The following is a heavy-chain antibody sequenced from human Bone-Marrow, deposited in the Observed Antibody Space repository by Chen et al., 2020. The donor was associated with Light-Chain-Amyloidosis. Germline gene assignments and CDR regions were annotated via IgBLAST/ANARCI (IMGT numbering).Heavy chain of an antibody. V-gene: IGHV3-74*02. CDR2: INTDGSTT. CDR1: GFSFSSYW. CDR3: VYDSHREAAFDI. Sequence: EVQLVASGGGLVQPGGCLRLSCAASGFSFSSYWMHWVRQAPGKGLVWVSRINTDGSTTTYADSVRGRFTISRDNAKNTLFLQMSSLRAEDTAIYYCVYDSHREAAFDIWGQGTMVTVSS. J-gene: IGHJ3*02. D-gene: IGHD3-22*01.